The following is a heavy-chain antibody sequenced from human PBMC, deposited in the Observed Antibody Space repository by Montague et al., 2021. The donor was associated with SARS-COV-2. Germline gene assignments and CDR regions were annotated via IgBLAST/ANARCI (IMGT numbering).Heavy chain of an antibody. V-gene: IGHV3-30*04. D-gene: IGHD2-2*01. CDR3: ARDQGIVVPSWVMDV. J-gene: IGHJ6*02. Sequence: SLRLSCAASGFTFSSYAMHWVRQAPGKGLEWVAIIIYDRSNKYYADSVKGRFTISRDNSKNTLFLQMNSLRPEDTAVYYCARDQGIVVPSWVMDVWGQGTTVTVSS. CDR1: GFTFSSYA. CDR2: IIYDRSNK.